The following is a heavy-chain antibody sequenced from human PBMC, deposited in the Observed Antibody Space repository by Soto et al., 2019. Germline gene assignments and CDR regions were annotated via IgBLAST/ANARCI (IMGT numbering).Heavy chain of an antibody. CDR3: ARAGGITMVRGVNHHAPYYYYGLDV. CDR2: INHSGST. D-gene: IGHD3-10*01. J-gene: IGHJ6*02. V-gene: IGHV4-34*01. Sequence: QVQLQQWGAGLLKPSETLSLTCAVYGGSFSGYYWSWIRQPPGKGLEWIGEINHSGSTNYNPSLKSRVTITVDTSKNQFSQKLSSVTAADTAVYYSARAGGITMVRGVNHHAPYYYYGLDVWGQGTTVTVSS. CDR1: GGSFSGYY.